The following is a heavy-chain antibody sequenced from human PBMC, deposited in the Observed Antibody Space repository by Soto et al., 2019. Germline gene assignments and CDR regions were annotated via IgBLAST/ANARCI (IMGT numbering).Heavy chain of an antibody. Sequence: EVQLVESGGGLVQPGGSLRLSCAASGFTFSNYWMYWVRQAPGKGLEWVSRINSDGSVSSHADSVRGRLTISRDNVKDTLNLHMESLRAEDTAVYFCARGECGGGTCYSLAGSFYYYMDVWGKGATVT. CDR2: INSDGSVS. J-gene: IGHJ6*03. D-gene: IGHD2-15*01. V-gene: IGHV3-74*02. CDR3: ARGECGGGTCYSLAGSFYYYMDV. CDR1: GFTFSNYW.